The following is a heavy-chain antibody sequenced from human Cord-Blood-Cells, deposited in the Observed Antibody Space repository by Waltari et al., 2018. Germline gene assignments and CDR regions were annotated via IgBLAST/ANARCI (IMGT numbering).Heavy chain of an antibody. CDR1: GYTLTELS. D-gene: IGHD2-15*01. CDR3: ATECSGGSCYDALDI. CDR2: VNPEDGET. Sequence: QVQLVQSGAEVKKPGASVKVSCKVFGYTLTELSMHWVRPAPVQGLEWMGGVNPEDGETIYAQKFQGRVTRTKDSATDTAYVGLSRLRSEDTAVYYCATECSGGSCYDALDIWGQGKMLTVSS. J-gene: IGHJ3*02. V-gene: IGHV1-24*01.